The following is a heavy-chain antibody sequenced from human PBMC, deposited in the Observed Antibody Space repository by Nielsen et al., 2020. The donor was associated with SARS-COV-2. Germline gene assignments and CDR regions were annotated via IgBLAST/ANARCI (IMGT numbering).Heavy chain of an antibody. D-gene: IGHD5-12*01. Sequence: SETLSLTCTVSGASISSGGYFWSWIRQHPGKGLEWIGYIYFTGRTSYNPSLKSRVAMSVDTSKNQFSLDLKFVTAADTAVYYCAREASGYDHYKYGMDVWGLGATVTVSS. J-gene: IGHJ6*02. CDR1: GASISSGGYF. V-gene: IGHV4-31*03. CDR3: AREASGYDHYKYGMDV. CDR2: IYFTGRT.